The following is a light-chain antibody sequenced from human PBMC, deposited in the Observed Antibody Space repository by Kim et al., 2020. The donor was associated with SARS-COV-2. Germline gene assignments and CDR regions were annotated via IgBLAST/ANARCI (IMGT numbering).Light chain of an antibody. J-gene: IGLJ3*02. CDR1: SGHSHYA. Sequence: QPVLTQSPSASASLGASVKLTCTLSSGHSHYAIAWHQQQPGRGPRYLMKLDSDGSHSRGDGIPDRFSGSSSGAERYLTISNLQSEDEADYYCQTWGAGFRVFGGGTQLTVL. V-gene: IGLV4-69*01. CDR3: QTWGAGFRV. CDR2: LDSDGSH.